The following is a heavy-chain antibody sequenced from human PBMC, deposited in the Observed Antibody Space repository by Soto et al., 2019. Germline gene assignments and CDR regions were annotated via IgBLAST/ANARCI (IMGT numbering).Heavy chain of an antibody. V-gene: IGHV2-5*02. CDR2: IYWDDDK. D-gene: IGHD3-9*01. CDR3: ARKGPEDWPLDY. Sequence: SGPTLVNPTQTLTLTCTFSGFSLSTSGVGVGWIRQPPGKALEWLALIYWDDDKRYSPSQKNRLTITKDTSKNQVVLTMTNMDPMDTGTYYCARKGPEDWPLDYWGQGTLVTVSS. J-gene: IGHJ4*02. CDR1: GFSLSTSGVG.